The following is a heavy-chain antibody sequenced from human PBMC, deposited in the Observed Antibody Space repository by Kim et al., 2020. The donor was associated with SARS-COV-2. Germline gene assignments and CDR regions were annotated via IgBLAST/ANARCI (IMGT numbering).Heavy chain of an antibody. J-gene: IGHJ4*02. V-gene: IGHV3-30-3*01. Sequence: GGSLRLSCAASGFTFSSYAMHWVRQAPGKGLEWVAVISYDGSNKYYADSVKGRFTISRDNSKNTLYLQMNSLRAEDTAVYYCARGHPHGYSYGYYFDYWGQGTLVTVSS. CDR1: GFTFSSYA. D-gene: IGHD5-18*01. CDR2: ISYDGSNK. CDR3: ARGHPHGYSYGYYFDY.